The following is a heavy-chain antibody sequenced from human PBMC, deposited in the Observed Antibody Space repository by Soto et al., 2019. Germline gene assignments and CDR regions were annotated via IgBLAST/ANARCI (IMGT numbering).Heavy chain of an antibody. V-gene: IGHV1-18*01. CDR2: ISAYNGNT. J-gene: IGHJ5*02. D-gene: IGHD3-22*01. CDR1: GYTFTSYG. Sequence: GASVKVSCKASGYTFTSYGISWVRQAPGQGLEWMGWISAYNGNTNYAQKLQGRVTMTTDTSTSTAYMELRSLRSDDTAVYYCARVYYYDSSGVIQVWFDPWGQGTLVTVSS. CDR3: ARVYYYDSSGVIQVWFDP.